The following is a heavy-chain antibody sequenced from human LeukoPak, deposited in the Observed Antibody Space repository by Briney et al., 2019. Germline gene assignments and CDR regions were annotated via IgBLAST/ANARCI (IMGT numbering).Heavy chain of an antibody. J-gene: IGHJ4*02. Sequence: SETLPLICTASGVSISRFYWSWVRQPPGKGLEWIANIYNGVPTYYNPSLRSRVTLSVDTSKNRFSLTLRSVTATDTALYYCVHTTGWPGFDYWGQGILVTVSS. CDR2: IYNGVPT. V-gene: IGHV4-4*09. CDR1: GVSISRFY. D-gene: IGHD6-19*01. CDR3: VHTTGWPGFDY.